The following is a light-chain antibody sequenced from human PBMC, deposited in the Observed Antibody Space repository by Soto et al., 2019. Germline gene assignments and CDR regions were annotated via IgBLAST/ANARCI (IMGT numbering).Light chain of an antibody. CDR2: DAS. Sequence: EIVLTQSPGTLSLSPGERATLSCRASQSISTFLAWYQHQPGQAPRLLMYDASNRATGIPARFSGSGSGTDFTLTISSLEPEDFAIYYCQQRSNWPRTFGPGTKVHIK. CDR1: QSISTF. CDR3: QQRSNWPRT. J-gene: IGKJ3*01. V-gene: IGKV3-11*01.